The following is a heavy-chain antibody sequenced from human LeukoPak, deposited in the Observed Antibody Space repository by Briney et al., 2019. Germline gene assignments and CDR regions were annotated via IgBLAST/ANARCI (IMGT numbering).Heavy chain of an antibody. J-gene: IGHJ5*02. D-gene: IGHD2-2*01. V-gene: IGHV4-59*01. Sequence: PSETLSLTCTVSGGSISSYYWSWIRQPPGKGLEWIGYIYYSGSTNYNPSLKSRVTISVDTSKNQFSLKLSSVTAADTAVYYCARGEILGVPAALPGWFDPWGQGTLVTVSS. CDR1: GGSISSYY. CDR2: IYYSGST. CDR3: ARGEILGVPAALPGWFDP.